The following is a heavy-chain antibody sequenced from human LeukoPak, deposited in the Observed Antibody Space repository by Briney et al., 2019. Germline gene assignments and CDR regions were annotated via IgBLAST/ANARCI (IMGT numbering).Heavy chain of an antibody. CDR1: GFTFSSYW. D-gene: IGHD6-19*01. CDR3: ARDNSGWYWDY. J-gene: IGHJ4*02. V-gene: IGHV3-7*04. CDR2: IKQDGSEK. Sequence: GGSLRLSCAASGFTFSSYWMSWVRQAPGRGLEWVANIKQDGSEKYYVDSVKGRFTISRDNAKNSLYLQMNSLRAEDTAVYYCARDNSGWYWDYWGQGTLVTVSS.